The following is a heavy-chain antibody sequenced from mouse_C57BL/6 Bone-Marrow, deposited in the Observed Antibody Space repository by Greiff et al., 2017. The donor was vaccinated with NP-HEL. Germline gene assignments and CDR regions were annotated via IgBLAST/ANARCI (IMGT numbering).Heavy chain of an antibody. V-gene: IGHV1-15*01. Sequence: QVQLKQSGAELVRPGASVTLSCKASGYTFTDYEMHWVKQTPVHGLEWIGAIDPETGGTAYNQKFKGKAILTADKSSSTAYMELRSLTSEDSAVYYCTDGVHYYAMDYWGQGTSVTVSS. J-gene: IGHJ4*01. CDR3: TDGVHYYAMDY. CDR1: GYTFTDYE. D-gene: IGHD2-3*01. CDR2: IDPETGGT.